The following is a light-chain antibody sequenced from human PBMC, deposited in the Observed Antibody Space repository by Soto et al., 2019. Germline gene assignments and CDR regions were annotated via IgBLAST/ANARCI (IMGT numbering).Light chain of an antibody. V-gene: IGLV2-14*01. CDR3: SSYTSSSTL. Sequence: SARTQPASVSGSPGQSITISCTGTSSDVGGYNYVSWYQQHPGKAPKLMIYEVSNRPSGVSNRFSGSKSGNTASLTISGLQAEDEADYYCSSYTSSSTLFGTGTKV. CDR1: SSDVGGYNY. J-gene: IGLJ1*01. CDR2: EVS.